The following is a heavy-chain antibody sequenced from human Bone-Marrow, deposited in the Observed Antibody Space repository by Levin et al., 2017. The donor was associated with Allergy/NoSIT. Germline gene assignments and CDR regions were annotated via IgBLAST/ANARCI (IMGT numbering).Heavy chain of an antibody. V-gene: IGHV3-72*01. CDR3: ALTTQYNYVDYGLDV. CDR1: GITFSDHH. J-gene: IGHJ6*02. CDR2: IRNKANGYTT. D-gene: IGHD1-1*01. Sequence: GGSLRLSCAASGITFSDHHMDWVRQAPGKGLEWVGRIRNKANGYTTEYATSVEGRFVVSRDDSRSSLFLQMNSLTTDDTAVYYCALTTQYNYVDYGLDVWGQGTTVTVSS.